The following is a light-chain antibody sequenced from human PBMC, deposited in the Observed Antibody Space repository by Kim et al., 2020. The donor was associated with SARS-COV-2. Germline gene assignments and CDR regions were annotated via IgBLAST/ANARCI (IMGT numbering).Light chain of an antibody. CDR2: TND. J-gene: IGLJ3*02. V-gene: IGLV1-44*01. Sequence: QPVLTQPPSASGTPGQRVTISCSGSSSNIGSKTVHWYQQLPGTAPKLLIYTNDQRPSGVPDRFSGSKSGTSASLAISGLQSEDEADYYCAAWDDNLNGWVFGGGTQLTVL. CDR1: SSNIGSKT. CDR3: AAWDDNLNGWV.